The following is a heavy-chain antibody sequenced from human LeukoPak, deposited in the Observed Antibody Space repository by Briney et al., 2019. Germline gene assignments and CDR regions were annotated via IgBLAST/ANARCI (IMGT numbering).Heavy chain of an antibody. Sequence: PSETLSLTCAVYGGSFSGYYWSWIRQPPGKGLEWIGEINHSGSTNYNPSLKSRVTISVDTSKNQFSLKLSSVTAADTAVYYCARGYVPFYRSAFGYWGQGTLVTVSS. CDR1: GGSFSGYY. V-gene: IGHV4-34*01. CDR3: ARGYVPFYRSAFGY. CDR2: INHSGST. D-gene: IGHD3-10*01. J-gene: IGHJ4*02.